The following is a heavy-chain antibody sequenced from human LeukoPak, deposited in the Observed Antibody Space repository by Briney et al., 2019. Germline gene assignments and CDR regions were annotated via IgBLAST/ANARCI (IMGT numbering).Heavy chain of an antibody. CDR3: ARNAHNYGYGGGDY. V-gene: IGHV3-33*08. Sequence: GGSLRLSCAASGFTFSSYGMHWVRQAPGKGLEWVAVIWYDGSNKYYADSVKGRFTISRDNSKNTLYLQMNSLRAEDTAVYYCARNAHNYGYGGGDYWGQGTLVTVSS. J-gene: IGHJ4*02. CDR2: IWYDGSNK. D-gene: IGHD5-18*01. CDR1: GFTFSSYG.